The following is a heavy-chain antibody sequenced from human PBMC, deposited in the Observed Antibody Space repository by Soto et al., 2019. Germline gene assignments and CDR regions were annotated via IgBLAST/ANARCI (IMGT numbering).Heavy chain of an antibody. CDR3: ATLRFLANYFDY. V-gene: IGHV3-23*01. CDR2: ISGSGGST. CDR1: GFTFSSYA. D-gene: IGHD3-3*01. J-gene: IGHJ4*02. Sequence: PGGSLRLSCAASGFTFSSYAMSWVRQAPGKGLEWVSAISGSGGSTYYADSVKGRFTISRDNSKNTLYLQMNSLRAEDTAVYYCATLRFLANYFDYWGQGTLVTVSS.